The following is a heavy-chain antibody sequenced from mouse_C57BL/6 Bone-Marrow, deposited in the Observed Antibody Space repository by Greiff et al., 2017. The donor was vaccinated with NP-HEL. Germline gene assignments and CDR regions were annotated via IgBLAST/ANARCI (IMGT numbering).Heavy chain of an antibody. CDR2: ISYDGSN. CDR1: GYSITSGYY. V-gene: IGHV3-6*01. Sequence: EVKLQESGPGLVKPSQSLSLTCSVTGYSITSGYYWNWIRQFPGNKLEWMGYISYDGSNNYNPSLKNRISITRDTSKNQFFLKLNSVTTEDTATYYCAGYDYDDAGDYFDYWGQGTTLTVSS. J-gene: IGHJ2*01. CDR3: AGYDYDDAGDYFDY. D-gene: IGHD2-4*01.